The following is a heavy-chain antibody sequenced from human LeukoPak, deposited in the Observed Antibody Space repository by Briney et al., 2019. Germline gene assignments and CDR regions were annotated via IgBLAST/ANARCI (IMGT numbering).Heavy chain of an antibody. V-gene: IGHV4-34*01. CDR3: ARDRTGYCSSTSCYGAGWFDP. Sequence: SETLSLTCAVYGGSFSGYYWSWIRQPPGKGLEWIGEINHSGSTNYNPSLKSRVTISVDTSKNQFSLKLSSVTAADTAVYYCARDRTGYCSSTSCYGAGWFDPWGQGTLVTVSS. CDR2: INHSGST. CDR1: GGSFSGYY. D-gene: IGHD2-2*01. J-gene: IGHJ5*02.